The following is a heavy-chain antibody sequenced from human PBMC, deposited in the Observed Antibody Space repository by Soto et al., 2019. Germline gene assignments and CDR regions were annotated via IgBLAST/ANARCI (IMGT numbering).Heavy chain of an antibody. CDR3: ARGLYYYDSSGYYSP. D-gene: IGHD3-22*01. Sequence: EVQLVESGGGLVKPGGSLRLSCAASGFTFSSYSMNWVRQAPGKGLEWVSSISSSSSYIYYAESVKGRFTISRDNAKNSLYLQMNSLRAEDTAVYYCARGLYYYDSSGYYSPWGQGTLVTVSS. CDR1: GFTFSSYS. V-gene: IGHV3-21*01. CDR2: ISSSSSYI. J-gene: IGHJ5*02.